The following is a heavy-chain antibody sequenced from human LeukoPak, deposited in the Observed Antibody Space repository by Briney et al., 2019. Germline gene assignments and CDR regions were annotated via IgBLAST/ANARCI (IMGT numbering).Heavy chain of an antibody. V-gene: IGHV3-23*01. CDR1: GFTFSSYG. CDR2: ISGRDTNT. D-gene: IGHD6-13*01. CDR3: ARVWYSTYFDS. J-gene: IGHJ4*02. Sequence: PGGSLRLSCAASGFTFSSYGMSWVRQAPGKGLEWVSAISGRDTNTYYADSVQGRFTISRDNSKNTVYLQMNSLRAEDTAVYYCARVWYSTYFDSWGQGTLVTVSS.